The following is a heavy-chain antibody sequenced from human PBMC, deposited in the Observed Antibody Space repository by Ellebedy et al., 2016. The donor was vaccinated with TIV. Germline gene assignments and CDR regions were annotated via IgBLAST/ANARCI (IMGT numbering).Heavy chain of an antibody. Sequence: PGGSLRLSCASSGFTFSSYAMHWVRQAPGKGLEWVAVISHEGSNKYKADSVKGRFSISRDNSKNPMYLQMNSLRPEDTAVYYCARGGRGGILVVPGAMDGPWGQGTLVTVSS. CDR2: ISHEGSNK. V-gene: IGHV3-30*04. CDR3: ARGGRGGILVVPGAMDGP. D-gene: IGHD2-2*01. CDR1: GFTFSSYA. J-gene: IGHJ5*02.